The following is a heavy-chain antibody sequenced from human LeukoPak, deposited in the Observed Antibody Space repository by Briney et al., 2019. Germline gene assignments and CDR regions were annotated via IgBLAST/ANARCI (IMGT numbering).Heavy chain of an antibody. CDR3: VREGEYGEDYF. CDR1: GGSITSYY. D-gene: IGHD4-17*01. V-gene: IGHV4-59*06. J-gene: IGHJ4*02. CDR2: FYHRA. Sequence: PSETLSLTCTVSGGSITSYYWTWIRQHPEKGLEWIGYFYHRASYNPSLKGRVSISIDTSKNQFSLSLTSVTAADTALYYCVREGEYGEDYFWGQGIQVIVSA.